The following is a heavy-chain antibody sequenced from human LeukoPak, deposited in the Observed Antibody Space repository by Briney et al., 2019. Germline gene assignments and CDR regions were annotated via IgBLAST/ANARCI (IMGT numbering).Heavy chain of an antibody. J-gene: IGHJ4*02. V-gene: IGHV4-30-4*01. CDR3: ARDRRFGDSRFDY. Sequence: PSETLSLTCTVSGGSISSGDYYWTWIRQPPGKGLEWIGYIHYSGSTYYNPSLKSRITISVDTSKNQFSLKVSSVTAADTAVYYCARDRRFGDSRFDYWGQGTLVTVSS. CDR2: IHYSGST. CDR1: GGSISSGDYY. D-gene: IGHD3-22*01.